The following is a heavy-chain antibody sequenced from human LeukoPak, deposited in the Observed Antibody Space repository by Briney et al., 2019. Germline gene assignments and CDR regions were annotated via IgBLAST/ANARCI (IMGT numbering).Heavy chain of an antibody. D-gene: IGHD1-26*01. CDR2: IYYSGST. J-gene: IGHJ4*02. Sequence: SETLSLTCTVSGGSISSSSYYWGWIRQPPGKGLEWIGSIYYSGSTYYNPSLKSRVIISVDTSKNQFSLKLSSVTAADTAVYYCARLPWEPKEGVDYWGQGTLVTVSS. V-gene: IGHV4-39*07. CDR3: ARLPWEPKEGVDY. CDR1: GGSISSSSYY.